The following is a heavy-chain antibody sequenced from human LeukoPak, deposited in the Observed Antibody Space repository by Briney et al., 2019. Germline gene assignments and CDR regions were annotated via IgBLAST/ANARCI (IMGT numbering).Heavy chain of an antibody. D-gene: IGHD6-19*01. CDR3: ARIYSSGWYYYYGMDV. V-gene: IGHV5-51*01. Sequence: GESLKISCKGSGYSFTSYWIGLVRQMPGKGLEWMGIIYPGDSDTRYSPSFQGQVTISADKSISTAYLQWSSLKASDTAMYYCARIYSSGWYYYYGMDVWGQGTTVTVSS. CDR1: GYSFTSYW. J-gene: IGHJ6*02. CDR2: IYPGDSDT.